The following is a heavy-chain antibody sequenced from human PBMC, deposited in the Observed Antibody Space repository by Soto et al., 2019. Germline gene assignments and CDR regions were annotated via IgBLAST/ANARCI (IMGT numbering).Heavy chain of an antibody. CDR2: IYYSGST. Sequence: SETLSLTCTVSGGSVSSGSYYWSWIRQPPGKGLEWIGYIYYSGSTNYNPSLKSRVTISVDTSKNQFSLKLSSVTAADTAVYYCARAPGIAVAGEDYYYYYGMDVWGQGTTVTVSS. D-gene: IGHD6-19*01. J-gene: IGHJ6*02. CDR1: GGSVSSGSYY. CDR3: ARAPGIAVAGEDYYYYYGMDV. V-gene: IGHV4-61*01.